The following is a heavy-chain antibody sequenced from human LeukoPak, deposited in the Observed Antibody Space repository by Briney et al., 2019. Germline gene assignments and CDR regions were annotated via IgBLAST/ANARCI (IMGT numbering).Heavy chain of an antibody. CDR2: IRYDGSNK. J-gene: IGHJ6*03. Sequence: GGSLRLSCAASGFTFSSYGMHWVRQAPGKGLEWVAFIRYDGSNKYYADSVKGRFTISRDNSKNTLYLQMNSLRAEDTAVYYCAKDYYSYYYMDVWGKGTTVTVSS. CDR1: GFTFSSYG. CDR3: AKDYYSYYYMDV. D-gene: IGHD3-22*01. V-gene: IGHV3-30*02.